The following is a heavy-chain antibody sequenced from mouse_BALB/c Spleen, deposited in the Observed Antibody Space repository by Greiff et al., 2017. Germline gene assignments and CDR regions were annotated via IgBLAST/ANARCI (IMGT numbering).Heavy chain of an antibody. Sequence: EVMLVESGGGLVQPGGSLKLSCAASGFTFSSYGMSWVRQTPDKRLELVATINSNGGSTYYPDSVKGRFTISRDNAKNTLYLQMSSLKSEDTAMYYCARAPTLRLSMDYWGQGTSVTVSS. CDR2: INSNGGST. V-gene: IGHV5-6-3*01. J-gene: IGHJ4*01. CDR1: GFTFSSYG. D-gene: IGHD1-2*01. CDR3: ARAPTLRLSMDY.